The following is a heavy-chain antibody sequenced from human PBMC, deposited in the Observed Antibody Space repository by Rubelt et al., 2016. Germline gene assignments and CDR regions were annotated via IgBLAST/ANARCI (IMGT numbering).Heavy chain of an antibody. Sequence: QLQLQESGPGLVEPSETLSLACTVSGTSISSSSFYWVWIRQPPGKWLAWIGSISFSGSTYSNPSLKCRVTIAVDTSKNQFSLKLNSVTAADTAVYYCARTRIAVTGQDFWGQGTLVTVSS. CDR2: ISFSGST. J-gene: IGHJ4*02. D-gene: IGHD6-19*01. V-gene: IGHV4-39*01. CDR1: GTSISSSSFY. CDR3: ARTRIAVTGQDF.